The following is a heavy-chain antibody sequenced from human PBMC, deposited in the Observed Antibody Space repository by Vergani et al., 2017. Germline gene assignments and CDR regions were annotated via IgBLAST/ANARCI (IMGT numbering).Heavy chain of an antibody. V-gene: IGHV1-24*01. D-gene: IGHD3-10*01. J-gene: IGHJ5*02. CDR2: FDPEDGET. CDR1: GYTLTELS. CDR3: ATDNRDMTGESRWFDP. Sequence: QVQLVQSGAEVKKPGASVKVSCKVSGYTLTELSMHWVRQAPGKGLEWMGGFDPEDGETIYAQKFQGRVTMTEDTSTDTAYMELSSLRSEDTAVYYCATDNRDMTGESRWFDPWGQGTLVTVSS.